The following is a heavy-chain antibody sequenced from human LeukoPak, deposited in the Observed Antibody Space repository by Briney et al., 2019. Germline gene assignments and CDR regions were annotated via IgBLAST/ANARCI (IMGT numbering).Heavy chain of an antibody. CDR2: ISGSGGST. V-gene: IGHV3-23*01. D-gene: IGHD3-3*01. CDR3: AKDRVAGGNWFDP. J-gene: IGHJ5*02. Sequence: PGGSLRLSCAASGFTFSSYAMTWVRQPPGKGLEWVSAISGSGGSTYYADSVKGRFTISRDNSKNTLYLQMNSLRAEDTAVYYCAKDRVAGGNWFDPWGQGTLVTVSS. CDR1: GFTFSSYA.